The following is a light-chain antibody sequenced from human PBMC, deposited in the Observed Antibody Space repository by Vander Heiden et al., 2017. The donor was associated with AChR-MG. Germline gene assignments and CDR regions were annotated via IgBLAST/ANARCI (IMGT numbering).Light chain of an antibody. CDR1: ETIDNS. CDR3: QQNRSFPLT. J-gene: IGKJ4*01. CDR2: FAS. V-gene: IGKV6D-21*02. Sequence: EIVLTQSPDFQSVTPKEKVTITCRASETIDNSLPWYQQKAGQSPKLLIWFASQSISGVPSRFSGSRSGTEFTLTISSLEAEDAAAYYCQQNRSFPLTFGGGTKVDIK.